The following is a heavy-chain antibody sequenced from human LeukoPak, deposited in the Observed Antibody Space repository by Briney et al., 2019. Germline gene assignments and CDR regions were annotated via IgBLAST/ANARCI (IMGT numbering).Heavy chain of an antibody. CDR2: VHYTGKT. J-gene: IGHJ4*02. D-gene: IGHD3-16*01. Sequence: SETLSLICSVSGGSISGYYLSWVRQFPGKGLEWIGYVHYTGKTNYNASLTGRVTISVDASNTQISLRLSSVTAADTAVYYCARSTLGAIWGQGALVTVSS. CDR1: GGSISGYY. CDR3: ARSTLGAI. V-gene: IGHV4-59*01.